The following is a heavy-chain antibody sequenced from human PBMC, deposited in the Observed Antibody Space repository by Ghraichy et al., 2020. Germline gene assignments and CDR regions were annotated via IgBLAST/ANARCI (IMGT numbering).Heavy chain of an antibody. CDR2: INQGSSER. V-gene: IGHV3-7*03. CDR3: ARDHSVDGVNDGRELGGY. D-gene: IGHD1-1*01. CDR1: GFTFSHYW. J-gene: IGHJ4*02. Sequence: GGSLRLSCAASGFTFSHYWMSWVRQAPGKGLEWVANINQGSSERYYVDSVKGRFSISRDNAKNSLYLQMNSLRAEDTAVYYCARDHSVDGVNDGRELGGYWGQGTLVTVSS.